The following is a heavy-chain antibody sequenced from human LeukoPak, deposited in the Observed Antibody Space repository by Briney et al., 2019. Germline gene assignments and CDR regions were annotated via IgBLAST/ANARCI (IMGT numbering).Heavy chain of an antibody. V-gene: IGHV3-23*01. D-gene: IGHD3-10*01. Sequence: GGSLRLSCAASGFTFKNYGMSWVRQAPGKGLEWVSSISASGGSTYYAVSVKGRFTISRDKSKNTLSLQMNILRAEDTAVYYCAKDRHFEGSGSSTWEWDVWGKGTTVTISS. CDR2: ISASGGST. CDR1: GFTFKNYG. CDR3: AKDRHFEGSGSSTWEWDV. J-gene: IGHJ6*04.